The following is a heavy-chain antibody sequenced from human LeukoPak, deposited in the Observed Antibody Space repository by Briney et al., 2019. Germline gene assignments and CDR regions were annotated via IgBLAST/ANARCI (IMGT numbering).Heavy chain of an antibody. D-gene: IGHD6-19*01. Sequence: SETLSLTCTVSGGSISSSYWNWIRQPPGKGLQWIGFIHHSGYSDFNPSLKSRVTISVDASKNQFSLKLRSVTAADSAVYYRARRGHRSGSARGWYFDLWGRGTLVTVSS. CDR1: GGSISSSY. CDR3: ARRGHRSGSARGWYFDL. V-gene: IGHV4-59*08. J-gene: IGHJ2*01. CDR2: IHHSGYS.